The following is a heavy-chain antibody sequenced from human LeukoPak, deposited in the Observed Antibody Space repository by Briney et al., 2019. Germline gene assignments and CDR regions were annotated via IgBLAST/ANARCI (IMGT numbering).Heavy chain of an antibody. CDR3: ARDAPLEYSSAYYYYGMDV. Sequence: ASVKVSCKASGYTFTSYGISWVRQAPGQGLEWMGRISAYNGNTNYAQKLQGRVTMTTDTSTSTAYMELRSLRSDDTAVYYCARDAPLEYSSAYYYYGMDVWGQGTTVTVSS. CDR1: GYTFTSYG. D-gene: IGHD6-6*01. CDR2: ISAYNGNT. J-gene: IGHJ6*02. V-gene: IGHV1-18*01.